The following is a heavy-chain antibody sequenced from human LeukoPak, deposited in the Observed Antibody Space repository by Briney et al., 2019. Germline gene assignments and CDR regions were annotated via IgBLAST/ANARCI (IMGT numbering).Heavy chain of an antibody. CDR1: GFTFSDYY. Sequence: GGSLRLFCAASGFTFSDYYMSWIHQAPGKGLERVSYISISGSTIYYADSVKGRFTISRDNAKNSLYLQMNSLRAEDTAVYYCARAQGDGYDDAFDIWGQGTMVTVSS. D-gene: IGHD5-24*01. V-gene: IGHV3-11*01. J-gene: IGHJ3*02. CDR3: ARAQGDGYDDAFDI. CDR2: ISISGSTI.